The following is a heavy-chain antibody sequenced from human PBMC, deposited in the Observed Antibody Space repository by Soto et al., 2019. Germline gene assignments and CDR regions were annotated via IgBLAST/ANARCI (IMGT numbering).Heavy chain of an antibody. CDR1: GFTFSRYG. CDR3: SKEYSSSFTFGY. CDR2: ISDDGSNK. Sequence: QVQLVESGGGVVQPGRSLRLSCAASGFTFSRYGMHWVRQAPGKGLEWVAVISDDGSNKYYADSVKGRFTISRDNSKNTLYLQMNSLRAEDTAVYYCSKEYSSSFTFGYWGQGTLVTVSS. D-gene: IGHD6-6*01. J-gene: IGHJ4*02. V-gene: IGHV3-30*18.